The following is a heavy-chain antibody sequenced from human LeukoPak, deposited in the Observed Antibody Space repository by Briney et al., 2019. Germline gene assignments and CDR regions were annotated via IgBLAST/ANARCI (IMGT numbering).Heavy chain of an antibody. Sequence: GGSLRLSCAASGFTFSGYSMSWVRQAPGKGLEWMANIKQDGSEKYYVDSVKGRFTISRDNAKNSLYLQMNSLRVEDTAVYYCVRVRDAYNHPVAYFDYWGQGTLVTVSS. J-gene: IGHJ4*02. CDR3: VRVRDAYNHPVAYFDY. CDR2: IKQDGSEK. CDR1: GFTFSGYS. V-gene: IGHV3-7*03. D-gene: IGHD5-24*01.